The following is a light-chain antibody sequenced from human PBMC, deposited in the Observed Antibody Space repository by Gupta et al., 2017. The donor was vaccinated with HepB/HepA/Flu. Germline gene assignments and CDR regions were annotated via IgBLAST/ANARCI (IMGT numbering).Light chain of an antibody. V-gene: IGKV1-27*01. CDR2: DAS. Sequence: IQMTQSPSSLSASVGDRVTITCRASQEISNYLAWYQQKPGKAPKLLIYDASAVESGVPSRFSGSGCGTYFTLTLSRRQPEDVANYYCQNENNSPWTFGQGTXIEI. CDR3: QNENNSPWT. J-gene: IGKJ1*01. CDR1: QEISNY.